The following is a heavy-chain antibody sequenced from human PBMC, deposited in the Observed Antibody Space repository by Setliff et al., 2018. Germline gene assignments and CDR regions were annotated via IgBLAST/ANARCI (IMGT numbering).Heavy chain of an antibody. CDR2: IHGTEGT. CDR3: ARGYYNGRGYYYLPCSFDS. J-gene: IGHJ4*02. Sequence: PSETLSLTCTVSDGSLYSGNYYWTWIRQPAGKALEWIGHIHGTEGTHYNPSLESRATISRDKSPNQFSLMSRSVTAADTALYYCARGYYNGRGYYYLPCSFDSWGRGIVVTVSS. V-gene: IGHV4-61*09. D-gene: IGHD3-10*01. CDR1: DGSLYSGNYY.